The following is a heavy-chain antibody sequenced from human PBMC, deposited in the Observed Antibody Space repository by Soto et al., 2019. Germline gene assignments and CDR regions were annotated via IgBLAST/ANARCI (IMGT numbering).Heavy chain of an antibody. D-gene: IGHD6-6*01. CDR2: INHSGST. CDR1: CGSFSGYY. CDR3: AGRGRYSSSGYWYFDL. Sequence: SETLSLTCAVYCGSFSGYYWSWIRQPPGKGLEWIGEINHSGSTNYNPSLKSRVTISVDTSKNQFSLKLSSVTAADTAVYYCAGRGRYSSSGYWYFDLWGRGTLVTVSS. J-gene: IGHJ2*01. V-gene: IGHV4-34*01.